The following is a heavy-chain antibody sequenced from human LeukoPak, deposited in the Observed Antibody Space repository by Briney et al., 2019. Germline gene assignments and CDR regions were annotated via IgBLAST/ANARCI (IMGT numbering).Heavy chain of an antibody. Sequence: GGSLRLSCAASGLTVSSNHMIWVRLAPGKGLEWVSILDSGGSTNYADSVKGRFTISRDSSKNTLSLQMNNLRAEDTGVYYCARASSWYLGYYDFWGQGTLVTVAS. J-gene: IGHJ4*02. CDR1: GLTVSSNH. CDR2: LDSGGST. V-gene: IGHV3-53*01. D-gene: IGHD6-13*01. CDR3: ARASSWYLGYYDF.